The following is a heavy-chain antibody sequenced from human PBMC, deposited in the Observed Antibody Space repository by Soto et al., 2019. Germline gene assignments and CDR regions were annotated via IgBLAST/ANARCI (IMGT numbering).Heavy chain of an antibody. CDR2: IKQDGSEK. CDR3: ARVITVEWWDSTPPRGFDY. J-gene: IGHJ4*02. CDR1: GFTFSSYW. Sequence: EVQLVESGGGLVQPGGSLRLSCAASGFTFSSYWMSWVRQAPGKGLEWVANIKQDGSEKYYVDSVKGRFTISRDNAKNSLYLKMNSLSAEDTAVYYCARVITVEWWDSTPPRGFDYWGQGTLVTVSS. V-gene: IGHV3-7*05. D-gene: IGHD3-3*01.